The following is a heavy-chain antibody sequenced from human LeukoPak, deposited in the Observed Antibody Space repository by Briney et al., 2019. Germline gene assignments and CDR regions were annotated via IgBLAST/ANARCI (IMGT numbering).Heavy chain of an antibody. CDR3: ARSDGSGWYEIVSYYYGMDV. Sequence: EASVKVSCKASGGTFSSYAISWVRQAPGQGLEWMGRIIPILGTASYAQKFQGRVTITADKSTSTAYMELSSLRSEDTAVYYCARSDGSGWYEIVSYYYGMDVWGQGTTVTVSS. CDR1: GGTFSSYA. V-gene: IGHV1-69*04. CDR2: IIPILGTA. D-gene: IGHD6-19*01. J-gene: IGHJ6*02.